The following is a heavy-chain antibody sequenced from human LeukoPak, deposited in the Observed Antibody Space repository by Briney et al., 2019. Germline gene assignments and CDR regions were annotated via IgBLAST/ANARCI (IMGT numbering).Heavy chain of an antibody. Sequence: SETLSLTCTVSGGSISSGSYYWSWFRQPPGKGLEWIGSIYYSGDTYSTPSLKSRVAISLDTSNNQFSLSLSSVTAADTAVYYCARGNYDFWSGYYMRDYYYYYYMDVWGKGTTVTVSS. V-gene: IGHV4-39*07. CDR1: GGSISSGSYY. D-gene: IGHD3-3*01. CDR2: IYYSGDT. CDR3: ARGNYDFWSGYYMRDYYYYYYMDV. J-gene: IGHJ6*03.